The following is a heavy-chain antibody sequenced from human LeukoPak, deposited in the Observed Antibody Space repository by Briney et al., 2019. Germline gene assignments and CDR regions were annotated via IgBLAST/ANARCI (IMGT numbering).Heavy chain of an antibody. CDR2: IYWDDDR. CDR3: AHRKNYYDSSVFDN. D-gene: IGHD3-22*01. J-gene: IGHJ4*02. CDR1: GLSLNTRGVG. Sequence: SGPTQVNPTQTLTLTCTFSGLSLNTRGVGVGWIRQLPESALEWLALIYWDDDRRYSPSLKSRLTITKDTSKNQVVLTMTNMDPVDTATYFCAHRKNYYDSSVFDNWGQGTLVTVSS. V-gene: IGHV2-5*02.